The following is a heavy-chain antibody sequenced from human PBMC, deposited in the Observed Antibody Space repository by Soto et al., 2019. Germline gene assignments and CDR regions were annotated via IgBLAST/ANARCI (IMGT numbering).Heavy chain of an antibody. V-gene: IGHV3-30*18. D-gene: IGHD3-10*01. CDR2: TSADGTIK. CDR1: GFTFRSYG. J-gene: IGHJ4*02. CDR3: AKDRGDGSGRGLDY. Sequence: QVQLVESGGGVVQPGRSLRLSCAASGFTFRSYGMHWVRQAPGRGLEWVALTSADGTIKYYGDSVQGRFTISRDNSKNTLSLQLSSLRAEDTAVYYCAKDRGDGSGRGLDYWGQGTLVTVSS.